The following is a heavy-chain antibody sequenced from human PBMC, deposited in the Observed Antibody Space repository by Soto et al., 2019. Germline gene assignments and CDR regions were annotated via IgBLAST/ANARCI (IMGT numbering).Heavy chain of an antibody. D-gene: IGHD4-4*01. Sequence: PSETLSLTCTVSGDSMTSYYWSWIRQPPGKGLEWIGYIYYSGSTTYNPSLRSRVTMSVDTSKNQLSLRLSSVTAADTRVYYCATATSNYQTFDDRGQGSQVTV. J-gene: IGHJ4*02. CDR1: GDSMTSYY. CDR3: ATATSNYQTFDD. V-gene: IGHV4-59*01. CDR2: IYYSGST.